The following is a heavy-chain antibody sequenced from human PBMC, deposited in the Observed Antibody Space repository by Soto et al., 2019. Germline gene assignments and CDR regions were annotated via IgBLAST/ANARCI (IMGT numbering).Heavy chain of an antibody. Sequence: TLSLTCAISGDSVSSNSAAWNWIRQSPSRGLEWLGRTYYRSKWYNDYAVSVKSRITINPDTSKNQFSLQLNSVTPEDTAVYYCARDSSGSPYYYYYYGMDVWGQGTTVTVSS. CDR3: ARDSSGSPYYYYYYGMDV. D-gene: IGHD3-3*01. V-gene: IGHV6-1*01. J-gene: IGHJ6*02. CDR1: GDSVSSNSAA. CDR2: TYYRSKWYN.